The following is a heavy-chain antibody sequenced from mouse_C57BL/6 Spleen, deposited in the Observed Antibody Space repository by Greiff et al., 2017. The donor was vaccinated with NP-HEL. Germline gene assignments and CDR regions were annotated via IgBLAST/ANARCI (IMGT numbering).Heavy chain of an antibody. D-gene: IGHD2-3*01. CDR2: IDPETGGT. CDR3: TRAGKNEGYFVDY. Sequence: VQLQQSGAELVRPGASVTLSCKASGYTFTDYEMHWVKQTPVHGLEWIGAIDPETGGTAYNQKFKGKAILTADKSSSQAYMELRSLTSEDSAVYYCTRAGKNEGYFVDYWGQGTTLTVSS. CDR1: GYTFTDYE. V-gene: IGHV1-15*01. J-gene: IGHJ2*01.